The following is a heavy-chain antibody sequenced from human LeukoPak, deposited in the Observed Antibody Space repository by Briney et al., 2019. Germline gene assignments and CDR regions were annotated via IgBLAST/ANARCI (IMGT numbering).Heavy chain of an antibody. CDR2: INADGSTT. D-gene: IGHD6-13*01. J-gene: IGHJ3*01. CDR3: ARDGSRQQPYAFDV. Sequence: ASVKVSCKASGYTLTSNHMHWVRQAPGQGLEWMGIINADGSTTTDAQKFQGRVTMTRDTSTSTVYMELSSLRSEDTAIYYCARDGSRQQPYAFDVWGQGTMVTVSS. V-gene: IGHV1-46*01. CDR1: GYTLTSNH.